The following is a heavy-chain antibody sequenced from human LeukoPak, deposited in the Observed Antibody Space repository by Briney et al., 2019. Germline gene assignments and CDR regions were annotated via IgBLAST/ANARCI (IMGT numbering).Heavy chain of an antibody. J-gene: IGHJ4*02. D-gene: IGHD1-14*01. Sequence: SETLSLTCAVSGGSFSGYYWSWIRQPPGKGLEWIGEINHSGSTNYNPSLKSRVTISVDTSTNQFSLKLSSVTAADTAVYYCARVIRKSLAPPGFYYWGQGTLVTVSS. CDR3: ARVIRKSLAPPGFYY. CDR2: INHSGST. V-gene: IGHV4-34*01. CDR1: GGSFSGYY.